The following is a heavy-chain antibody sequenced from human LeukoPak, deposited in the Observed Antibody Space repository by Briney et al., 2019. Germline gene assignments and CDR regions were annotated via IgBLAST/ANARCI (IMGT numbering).Heavy chain of an antibody. J-gene: IGHJ4*02. CDR1: GFSFNTYS. CDR3: ARELFGSGSCPDG. Sequence: GGSLRLSCAASGFSFNTYSMNWVRQAPGKELEWVSSFLTGGGTYYADSVKGRFTISRDNSKNTVYLQMSSLRAEDTAVYYCARELFGSGSCPDGWGQGTLVTVSS. D-gene: IGHD3-10*01. V-gene: IGHV3-23*01. CDR2: FLTGGGT.